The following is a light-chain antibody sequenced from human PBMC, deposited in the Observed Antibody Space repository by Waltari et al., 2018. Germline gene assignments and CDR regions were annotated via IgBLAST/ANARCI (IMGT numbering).Light chain of an antibody. CDR3: QHYVRLPAT. CDR1: QSVRGS. V-gene: IGKV3-20*01. J-gene: IGKJ1*01. CDR2: GAS. Sequence: EIVLTQSPGTLSLSPGERATLSCRASQSVRGSLAWYQQKAGQAPRLLIYGASSRATGIPDRFSGSGSGTDFSLTISRLEPEDLAVYYCQHYVRLPATFGQGTKVEIK.